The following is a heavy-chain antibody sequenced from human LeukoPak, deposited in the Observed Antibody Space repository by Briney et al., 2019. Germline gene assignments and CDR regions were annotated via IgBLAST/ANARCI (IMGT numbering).Heavy chain of an antibody. J-gene: IGHJ4*02. V-gene: IGHV5-51*01. CDR3: ARYDYYDSSGYKNYFDY. CDR2: IYPGDSDT. CDR1: GYSFTSYW. D-gene: IGHD3-22*01. Sequence: GESLQISCKASGYSFTSYWIGWVRQLPGKGLGWMGIIYPGDSDTRYSPSFQSQVTISADKSISTAYLQWSSLKASDTAMYYCARYDYYDSSGYKNYFDYWGQGTLVTVSS.